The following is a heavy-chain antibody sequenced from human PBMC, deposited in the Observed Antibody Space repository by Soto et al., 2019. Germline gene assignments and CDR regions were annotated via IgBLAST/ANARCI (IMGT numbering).Heavy chain of an antibody. Sequence: ASVKVSCKASGYSFTSYDINCVRQATGQGLKWMGWMNPNSGNTGYAQKFQGRVTMTRNTSISTAYMELSSLRSEDTAVYYCAGRIASFTDALDIWGPGTMVPVSS. CDR3: AGRIASFTDALDI. CDR1: GYSFTSYD. D-gene: IGHD2-21*01. CDR2: MNPNSGNT. J-gene: IGHJ3*02. V-gene: IGHV1-8*01.